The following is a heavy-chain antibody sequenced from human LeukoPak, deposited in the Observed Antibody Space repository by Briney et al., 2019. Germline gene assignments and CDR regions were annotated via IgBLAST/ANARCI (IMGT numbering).Heavy chain of an antibody. Sequence: SQTLSLTCTVSGGSISSGSYYCSWIRQPAGKGLEWIGRIYTSGSTNYNPSLKSRVTISVDTSKNQFSLKLSSVTAADTAVYYCARLGVVGIDQNWFDPWGQGTLVTVSS. J-gene: IGHJ5*02. D-gene: IGHD2-2*01. V-gene: IGHV4-61*02. CDR2: IYTSGST. CDR1: GGSISSGSYY. CDR3: ARLGVVGIDQNWFDP.